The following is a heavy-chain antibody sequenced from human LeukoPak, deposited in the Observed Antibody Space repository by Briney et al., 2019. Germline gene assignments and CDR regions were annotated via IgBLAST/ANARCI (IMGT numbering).Heavy chain of an antibody. D-gene: IGHD6-19*01. CDR2: ISYDGSNK. J-gene: IGHJ4*02. CDR1: GFTFSSYG. Sequence: GGSLRLSCAASGFTFSSYGMHWVRQAPGEGLEWVAVISYDGSNKYYADSVKGRFTISRDNSKNTLYLQMNSLRAEDTAVYYCAKDDETSGIGDYWGQGTLVTVSS. V-gene: IGHV3-30*18. CDR3: AKDDETSGIGDY.